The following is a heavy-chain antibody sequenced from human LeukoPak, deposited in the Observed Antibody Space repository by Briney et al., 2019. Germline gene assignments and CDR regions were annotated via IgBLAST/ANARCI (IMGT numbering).Heavy chain of an antibody. J-gene: IGHJ5*02. CDR1: GGTFSSYA. Sequence: SVKVSCKASGGTFSSYAISWVRQAPGQGLEWMGRIVPIFGTANYAQKFQGRVTITTDESTSTAYMELSSLRSEDTAVYYCARGYGDYEERFDPWGQGTLVAVSS. CDR2: IVPIFGTA. D-gene: IGHD4-17*01. CDR3: ARGYGDYEERFDP. V-gene: IGHV1-69*05.